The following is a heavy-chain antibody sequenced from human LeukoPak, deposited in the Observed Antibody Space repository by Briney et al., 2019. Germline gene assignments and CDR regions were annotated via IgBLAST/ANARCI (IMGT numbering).Heavy chain of an antibody. Sequence: SETLSLTCTVSGGSVSSGSYYWSWIRQPPGKGLEWIGYIYYSGSTKYNPSLKSRVTISVDTSKNQFSLKVSSVIAADTAVYYCAREWDYSYQPSYGMDVWGQGTTVTVSS. CDR1: GGSVSSGSYY. CDR3: AREWDYSYQPSYGMDV. J-gene: IGHJ6*02. D-gene: IGHD4-11*01. CDR2: IYYSGST. V-gene: IGHV4-61*01.